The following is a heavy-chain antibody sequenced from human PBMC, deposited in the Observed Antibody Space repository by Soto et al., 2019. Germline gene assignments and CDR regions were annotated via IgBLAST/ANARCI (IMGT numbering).Heavy chain of an antibody. V-gene: IGHV4-38-2*02. J-gene: IGHJ4*02. CDR1: GYSITNGYF. CDR2: LYHSGST. CDR3: ARDSGTYRYYFDY. D-gene: IGHD1-26*01. Sequence: PSETLSLTCAVSGYSITNGYFWGWIRQPPGKGLEWIGTLYHSGSTYYNPSLGSRVTMSVDTSRNQFSLNLRSVTAADTAMYYCARDSGTYRYYFDYWGQGTLVTVSS.